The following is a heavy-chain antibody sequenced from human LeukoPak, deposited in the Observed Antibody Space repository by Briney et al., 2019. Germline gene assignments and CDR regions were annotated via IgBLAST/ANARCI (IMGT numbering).Heavy chain of an antibody. V-gene: IGHV1-2*02. CDR1: GFTFTGYY. CDR3: ARDAYSGSGSYRDDGYYYYYMDV. J-gene: IGHJ6*03. D-gene: IGHD3-10*01. CDR2: INPNSGGT. Sequence: ASVKVSCKASGFTFTGYYMHWVRQAPGQGLEWMGWINPNSGGTNYAQKFQGRVTMTRDTSISTAYMELSRLRSDDTAVYYCARDAYSGSGSYRDDGYYYYYMDVWGKGTTVTISS.